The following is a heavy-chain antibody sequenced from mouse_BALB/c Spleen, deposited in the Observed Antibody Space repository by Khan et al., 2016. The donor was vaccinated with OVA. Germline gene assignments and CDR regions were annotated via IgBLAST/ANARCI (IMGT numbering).Heavy chain of an antibody. CDR1: GYTFTDYY. CDR2: ISPGSGDT. D-gene: IGHD1-2*01. CDR3: ARRNYFGYTFAY. V-gene: IGHV1-77*01. Sequence: QVRLQQSGAELARPGASVKLSCKASGYTFTDYYINWVKLRTGQGLEWIGEISPGSGDTYYNERFKGKGTLTADKSSSTAYMQLSSLTSEASAVYFCARRNYFGYTFAYWGQGTLVTVSA. J-gene: IGHJ3*01.